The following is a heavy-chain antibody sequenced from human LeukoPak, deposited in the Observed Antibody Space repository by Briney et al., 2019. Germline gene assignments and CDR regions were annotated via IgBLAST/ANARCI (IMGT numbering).Heavy chain of an antibody. CDR2: ISSSSTTI. J-gene: IGHJ4*02. Sequence: QPGGSLRLSCAASGFTFSSYSMNWVRQAPGKGLEWVSYISSSSTTIYYADSVKGRFTISRDNGKNSFYLQMSSLRVEDTAVYYCTKEETRGGDLYYWGQGALVTVSS. V-gene: IGHV3-48*04. D-gene: IGHD3-10*01. CDR3: TKEETRGGDLYY. CDR1: GFTFSSYS.